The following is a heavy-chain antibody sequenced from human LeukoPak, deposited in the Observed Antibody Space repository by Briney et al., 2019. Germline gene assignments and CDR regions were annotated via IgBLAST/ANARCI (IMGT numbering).Heavy chain of an antibody. Sequence: GGSLRLSCAASGFTVSSDYMSWVRQAPGKGLEWVSVIYSGGSTYYADSVKGRFTISRDNSKNTLYLQMNSLRAEDTAVYYCVREYDSSGYYYFDYWGQATLVTVSS. CDR3: VREYDSSGYYYFDY. J-gene: IGHJ4*02. D-gene: IGHD3-22*01. CDR2: IYSGGST. V-gene: IGHV3-66*01. CDR1: GFTVSSDY.